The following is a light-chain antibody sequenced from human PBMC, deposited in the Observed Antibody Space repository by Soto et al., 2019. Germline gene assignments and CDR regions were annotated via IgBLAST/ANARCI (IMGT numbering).Light chain of an antibody. CDR1: QDIRHA. V-gene: IGKV1-17*01. CDR3: LQHADYPFT. Sequence: DIQMTQSPSSLSASVGDRVTITCRASQDIRHALGWYQQKPGKVPKRLIYSASSLQNGVPSRFSGSGSERVFSLTLSSLQPDDFATEFCLQHADYPFTFCQGNRLEI. J-gene: IGKJ2*01. CDR2: SAS.